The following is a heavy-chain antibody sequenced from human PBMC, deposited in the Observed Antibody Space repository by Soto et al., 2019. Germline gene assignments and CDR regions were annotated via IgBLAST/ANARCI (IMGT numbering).Heavy chain of an antibody. CDR3: AKDEADSSGWNESYFDY. D-gene: IGHD6-19*01. CDR2: ISYDGSNK. CDR1: GFTLSSYG. V-gene: IGHV3-30*18. Sequence: QVQLVVSGGGVVQPGRSLRLSGAASGFTLSSYGMRWVRQAPGKGLEWGAVISYDGSNKYYADSVKGRFTISRDNSKNTLYLQMNSLRAEDTAVYYCAKDEADSSGWNESYFDYWGQGTLVTVSS. J-gene: IGHJ4*02.